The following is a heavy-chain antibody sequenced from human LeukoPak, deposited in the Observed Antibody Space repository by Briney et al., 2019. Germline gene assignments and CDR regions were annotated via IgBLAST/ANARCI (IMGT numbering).Heavy chain of an antibody. V-gene: IGHV3-66*01. J-gene: IGHJ4*02. CDR3: APEGPVFGV. D-gene: IGHD3-3*01. CDR1: GFSVSSNY. Sequence: GGSLTLSCAASGFSVSSNYMSWVRQAPGKGLEWVSFIHSGGTYYVDSVKGRFTISRDNPKNTVYLQMNSLRAEDTAMYYCAPEGPVFGVRGQGALGTVSS. CDR2: IHSGGT.